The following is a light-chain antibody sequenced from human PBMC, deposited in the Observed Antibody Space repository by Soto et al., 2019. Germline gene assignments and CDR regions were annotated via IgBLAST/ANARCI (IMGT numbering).Light chain of an antibody. Sequence: DIQMTQSPSSLSASVGDRVTITCRASQNINSFLNWYQQKPGKAPKLLIYTASSLQSGVPSRFSGSGSGTDFTLTISSLQPDDFATYYCQQGSSIPRTFGQGTKVEVK. CDR3: QQGSSIPRT. J-gene: IGKJ1*01. CDR1: QNINSF. CDR2: TAS. V-gene: IGKV1-39*01.